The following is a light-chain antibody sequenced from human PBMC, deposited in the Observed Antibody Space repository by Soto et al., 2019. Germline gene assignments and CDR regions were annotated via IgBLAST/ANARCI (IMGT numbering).Light chain of an antibody. Sequence: EIVMTPSPATLSVSPVERATLSCRASQSVSSNYLAWYQQKPGQAPRLPIYGASSRATGIPDRFSGSGSGTDFTLTISRLAPEDFAVYYCQQYGSSPETFGQGTKVDIK. J-gene: IGKJ1*01. V-gene: IGKV3-20*01. CDR1: QSVSSNY. CDR3: QQYGSSPET. CDR2: GAS.